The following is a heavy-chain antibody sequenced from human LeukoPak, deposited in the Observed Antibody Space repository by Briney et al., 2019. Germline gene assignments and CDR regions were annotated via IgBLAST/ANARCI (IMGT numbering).Heavy chain of an antibody. Sequence: SVTVSCKASGGTFSSYAISWVRQAPGQGLEWMGGIIPIFGTASYAQKFQGRVTITADESTSTAYMELSSLRSEDTAVYYCARVRGIVATMSYYFDYWGQGTLVTASS. J-gene: IGHJ4*02. D-gene: IGHD5-12*01. V-gene: IGHV1-69*13. CDR1: GGTFSSYA. CDR3: ARVRGIVATMSYYFDY. CDR2: IIPIFGTA.